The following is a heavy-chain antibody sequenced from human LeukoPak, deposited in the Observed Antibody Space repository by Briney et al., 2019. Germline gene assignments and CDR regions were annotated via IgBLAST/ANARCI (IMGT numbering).Heavy chain of an antibody. D-gene: IGHD2-2*01. J-gene: IGHJ4*02. Sequence: GGSLRLSCAASGFTFSDSYMSWIRQAPGKGLEWLSYISSSGSTIYYADSVKGRFTISRDNAKNSLYLQMNSLRAEDTAVYYCASAEYQLLYYFDYWGQGTLVTVSS. CDR2: ISSSGSTI. CDR3: ASAEYQLLYYFDY. CDR1: GFTFSDSY. V-gene: IGHV3-11*01.